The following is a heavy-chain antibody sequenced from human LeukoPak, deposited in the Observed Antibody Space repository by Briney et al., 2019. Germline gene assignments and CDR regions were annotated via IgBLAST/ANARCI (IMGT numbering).Heavy chain of an antibody. D-gene: IGHD3-9*01. CDR3: VKWGDYDILTGYYVPDF. J-gene: IGHJ4*02. CDR2: ITGSGDTT. CDR1: GFIFRNYA. Sequence: PGGSLRLCCAASGFIFRNYAMSWGRQAPGKGLEWVSAITGSGDTTYYADSVKGRFTISRDNSKNALYVEMNTLKAEDTAVYYCVKWGDYDILTGYYVPDFWGQGTLVTVSS. V-gene: IGHV3-23*01.